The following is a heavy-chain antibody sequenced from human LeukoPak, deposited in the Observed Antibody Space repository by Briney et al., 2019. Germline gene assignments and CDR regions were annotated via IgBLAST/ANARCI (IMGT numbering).Heavy chain of an antibody. D-gene: IGHD3-10*01. CDR2: INAGNGNT. J-gene: IGHJ5*02. V-gene: IGHV1-3*01. Sequence: ASVKVSCRASGYTFTSYAMHWVRQAPGQRLEWMGWINAGNGNTKYSQKFQGRVTITRDTPASTAYMELSSLRSEDTAVYYCARDSGLSGWFDPWGQGTLVTVSS. CDR1: GYTFTSYA. CDR3: ARDSGLSGWFDP.